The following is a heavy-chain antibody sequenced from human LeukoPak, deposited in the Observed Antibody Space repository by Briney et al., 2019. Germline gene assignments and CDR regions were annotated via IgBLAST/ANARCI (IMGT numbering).Heavy chain of an antibody. D-gene: IGHD3-10*01. Sequence: PSETLSLTCTVSGGSISSSSYYWGWIRQPPVKGLEWIGSIYYSGSTYYNPSLKSRVTISVDTSKNKFSLKLSSVTAADTAVYYCARRCYGSGTKFDYWGQGTLVTVSS. CDR3: ARRCYGSGTKFDY. CDR1: GGSISSSSYY. CDR2: IYYSGST. J-gene: IGHJ4*02. V-gene: IGHV4-39*01.